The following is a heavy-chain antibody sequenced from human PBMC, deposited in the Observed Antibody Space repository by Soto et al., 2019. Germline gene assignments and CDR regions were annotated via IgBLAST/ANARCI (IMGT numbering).Heavy chain of an antibody. J-gene: IGHJ5*02. V-gene: IGHV3-23*01. D-gene: IGHD1-26*01. CDR1: GFTFTNYA. CDR2: ISASGGLK. CDR3: AREVGAPSGWLDP. Sequence: EVQLSESGGDLRQPGGSLRLSCAASGFTFTNYAMTWVRQTPGKGLEWVSGISASGGLKYYADSVQGRFTVSRDKSKNILYLQMDNLRDEDTALYYCAREVGAPSGWLDPWGQGTQVTVSS.